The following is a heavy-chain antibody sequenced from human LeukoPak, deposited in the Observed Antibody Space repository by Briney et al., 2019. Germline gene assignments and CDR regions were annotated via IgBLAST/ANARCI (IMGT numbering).Heavy chain of an antibody. D-gene: IGHD5-12*01. V-gene: IGHV4-30-4*01. CDR3: ARFSGYDSTQVDY. J-gene: IGHJ4*02. CDR1: GSPISSGDYY. Sequence: SHTLSLTCTLSGSPISSGDYYWSWIRQPPGKGLEWIGYIYYSGSTYYNPSLKSRVTISVDTSKNQFSLKLSSVTAADTAVYYCARFSGYDSTQVDYWGQGTLVTVSS. CDR2: IYYSGST.